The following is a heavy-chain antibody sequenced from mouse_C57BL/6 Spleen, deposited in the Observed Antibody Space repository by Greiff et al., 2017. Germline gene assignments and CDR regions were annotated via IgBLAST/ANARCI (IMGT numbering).Heavy chain of an antibody. J-gene: IGHJ4*01. CDR2: IYPGDGDT. Sequence: VQLQQSGPELVKPGASVKISCKASGYAFSSSWMNWVKQRPGKGLEWIGRIYPGDGDTNYNGKFKGKTTLTADKSSSTAYMQLSSLTSEDSAVYFCARFLSSYEAMDYWGQGTSVTVSS. CDR1: GYAFSSSW. V-gene: IGHV1-82*01. CDR3: ARFLSSYEAMDY. D-gene: IGHD1-1*01.